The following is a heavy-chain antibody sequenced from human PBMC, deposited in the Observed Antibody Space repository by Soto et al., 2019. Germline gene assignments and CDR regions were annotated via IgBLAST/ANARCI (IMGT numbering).Heavy chain of an antibody. CDR2: INSDGSST. Sequence: EVQLVESGGGLVQPGGSLRLSCAASGFTFSSYWMHWVRQAPGKGLVWVSRINSDGSSTSYADSVKGRFTISRDNAKNTLSLQMNSLRAEDTAVYYCARDEDYGGNPDDYWGQGTLVTVSS. V-gene: IGHV3-74*01. D-gene: IGHD4-17*01. CDR1: GFTFSSYW. J-gene: IGHJ4*02. CDR3: ARDEDYGGNPDDY.